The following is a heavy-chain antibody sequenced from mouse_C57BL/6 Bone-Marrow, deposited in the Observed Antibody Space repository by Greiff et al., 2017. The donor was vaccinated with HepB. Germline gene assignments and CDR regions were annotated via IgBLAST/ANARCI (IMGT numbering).Heavy chain of an antibody. Sequence: VQLQQSGAKLARPGASVKLSCKASGYTFTSYGISWVKQRTGQGLEWIGAIYPRSGNTYYNEKFKGQATLTADKSTSTAYMELRSLTSEDSAVYVCARREYSYSAFAYWGKGTLVTVSA. CDR1: GYTFTSYG. CDR3: ARREYSYSAFAY. V-gene: IGHV1-81*01. D-gene: IGHD2-12*01. CDR2: IYPRSGNT. J-gene: IGHJ3*01.